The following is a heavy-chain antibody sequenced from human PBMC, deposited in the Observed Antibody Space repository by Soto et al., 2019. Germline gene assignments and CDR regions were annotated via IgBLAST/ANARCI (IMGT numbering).Heavy chain of an antibody. Sequence: QVQLVESGGGVVQPGRSLRLSCAASGFTFSSYGMHWVRQAPGKGLEWVAVIWYDGSNKYYADSVKGRFTISRDNSKNTLYLQMNSLRAEDTAVYYCARVRIVVVPHYGMDVWGQGTTVTVSS. CDR3: ARVRIVVVPHYGMDV. D-gene: IGHD2-21*01. CDR1: GFTFSSYG. J-gene: IGHJ6*02. CDR2: IWYDGSNK. V-gene: IGHV3-33*01.